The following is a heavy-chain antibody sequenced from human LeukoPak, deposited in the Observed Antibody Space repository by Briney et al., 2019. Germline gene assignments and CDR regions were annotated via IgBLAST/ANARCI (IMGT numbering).Heavy chain of an antibody. J-gene: IGHJ4*02. Sequence: SETLSLTCTVSGGSISSYYWSWIRQPPGEGLEWIGYIYYSGSTNYNPSLKSRVTISVDTSKNQFSLKLSSVTAADTAVYYCARVDILTGYCLDYWGQGTLVTVSS. V-gene: IGHV4-59*01. CDR3: ARVDILTGYCLDY. D-gene: IGHD3-9*01. CDR2: IYYSGST. CDR1: GGSISSYY.